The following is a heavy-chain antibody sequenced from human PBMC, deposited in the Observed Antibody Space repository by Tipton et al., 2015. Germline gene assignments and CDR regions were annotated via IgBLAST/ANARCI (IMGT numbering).Heavy chain of an antibody. D-gene: IGHD2-8*01. V-gene: IGHV4-59*01. CDR2: IYYSGST. CDR1: GGSMNYFY. Sequence: TLSLTCTVSGGSMNYFYWSWIRQPPGKGLEWIGYIYYSGSTNYNPSLKSRVTISVDTSKNQFSLRLSSVTAADTAVYFCARTDALGHFDYWGLGTLVTVAS. J-gene: IGHJ4*02. CDR3: ARTDALGHFDY.